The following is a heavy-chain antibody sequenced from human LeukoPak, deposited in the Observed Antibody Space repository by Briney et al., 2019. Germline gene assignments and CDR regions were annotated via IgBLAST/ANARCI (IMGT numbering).Heavy chain of an antibody. Sequence: SETLSLTCTVSGYSISSGYYWGWIRQPPGKGLEWIGTIYYSGNTYYNPSLKSRVTISVDTSKNQFSLRLSSVPAADTAVYYCASGSYSGYNWFDPWGQGTLVTVSS. CDR3: ASGSYSGYNWFDP. CDR1: GYSISSGYY. CDR2: IYYSGNT. D-gene: IGHD1-26*01. J-gene: IGHJ5*02. V-gene: IGHV4-38-2*02.